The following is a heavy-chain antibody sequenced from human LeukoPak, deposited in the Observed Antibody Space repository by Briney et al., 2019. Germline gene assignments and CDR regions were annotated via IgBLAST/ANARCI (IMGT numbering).Heavy chain of an antibody. CDR1: GYTFTGYY. CDR3: ARDYYYGSGSYPTFDY. V-gene: IGHV1-2*02. Sequence: GASVKVSCKASGYTFTGYYMHWVRQAPGQGLEWMGWINLNSGGTNYAQKFQGRVTMTRDTSISTAYMELSRLRSDDTAVYYCARDYYYGSGSYPTFDYWGQGTLVTVSS. CDR2: INLNSGGT. J-gene: IGHJ4*02. D-gene: IGHD3-10*01.